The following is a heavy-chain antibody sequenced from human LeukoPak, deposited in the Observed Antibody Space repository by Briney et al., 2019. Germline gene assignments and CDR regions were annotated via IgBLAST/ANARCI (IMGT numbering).Heavy chain of an antibody. V-gene: IGHV4-34*01. D-gene: IGHD3-10*01. CDR3: ARGYGSGSYWVY. CDR2: INHSGST. CDR1: GGSFSGYY. Sequence: SLTCAVHGGSFSGYYWSWIRQPPGKGLEWIGEINHSGSTNYNPSLTSRVTISKDTSKNQFSLRLSSVTAADTAVYYCARGYGSGSYWVYWGQGTLVTVSS. J-gene: IGHJ4*02.